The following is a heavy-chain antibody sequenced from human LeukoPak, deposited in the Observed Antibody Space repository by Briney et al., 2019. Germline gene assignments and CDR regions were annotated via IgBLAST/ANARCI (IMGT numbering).Heavy chain of an antibody. V-gene: IGHV4-38-2*02. D-gene: IGHD6-13*01. Sequence: SETLSLTCTVSGYSISSGYYWGWIRQPPGKGLEWIGSIYHSGSTYYNPSLKSRVTISVDTSKNQFSLKLSSVTAADTAVYYCARGRQQMVLGTDYWGQGTLVTVSS. CDR1: GYSISSGYY. CDR3: ARGRQQMVLGTDY. CDR2: IYHSGST. J-gene: IGHJ4*02.